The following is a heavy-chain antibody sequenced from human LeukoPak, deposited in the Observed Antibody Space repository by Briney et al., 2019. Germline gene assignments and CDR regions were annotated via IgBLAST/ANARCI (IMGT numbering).Heavy chain of an antibody. CDR3: ARDWAAAGTDWFDP. J-gene: IGHJ5*02. D-gene: IGHD6-13*01. CDR2: IYYSGST. CDR1: GGSISSSSYY. V-gene: IGHV4-39*07. Sequence: SETLCLTCTVSGGSISSSSYYWGWIRQPPGKGLEWSGSIYYSGSTYYNPSLKSRVTISVDTSKNQFSLKLSSVTAADTAVYYCARDWAAAGTDWFDPWGQGTLVTVSS.